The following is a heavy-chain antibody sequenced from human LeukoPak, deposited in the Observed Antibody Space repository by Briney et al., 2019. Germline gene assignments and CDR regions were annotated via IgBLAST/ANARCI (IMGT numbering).Heavy chain of an antibody. CDR2: ISGSASDT. Sequence: PGGSLRLSCVASGFTFRNYAMSWVRQAPGKGLESVSTISGSASDTHYADSVKGRFTLSRDNSKNTLYLHMDSLRADDTAVYYCAKDGEDWGQGTLVTVSS. CDR3: AKDGED. CDR1: GFTFRNYA. J-gene: IGHJ4*02. V-gene: IGHV3-23*01. D-gene: IGHD2-21*01.